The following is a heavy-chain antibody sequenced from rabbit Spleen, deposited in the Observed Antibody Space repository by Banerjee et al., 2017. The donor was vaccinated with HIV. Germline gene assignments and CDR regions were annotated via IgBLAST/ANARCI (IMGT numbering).Heavy chain of an antibody. V-gene: IGHV1S40*01. D-gene: IGHD4-2*01. CDR3: ARDAPGGNVYFNL. CDR2: INAVTAKP. J-gene: IGHJ3*01. Sequence: APGKGLEWIACINAVTAKPVYATWAKGRFTISKASSTTVTLQMTSLTAADTATYFCARDAPGGNVYFNLWGQGTLVTVS.